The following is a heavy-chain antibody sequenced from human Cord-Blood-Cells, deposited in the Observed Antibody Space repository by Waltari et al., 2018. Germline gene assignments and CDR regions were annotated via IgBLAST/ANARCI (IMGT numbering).Heavy chain of an antibody. CDR3: ATAHPWDFDY. V-gene: IGHV3-21*01. D-gene: IGHD3-16*01. CDR1: GFTFSSYS. Sequence: EVQLVESGGGLVNPGGSLRLSCEASGFTFSSYSLNGVRQAPGKGLEWFSSISSSSSYIYYADSVKGRFTISRDNAKNSLYLQMNSLRAEDTAVYYCATAHPWDFDYWGQGTLVTVSS. CDR2: ISSSSSYI. J-gene: IGHJ4*02.